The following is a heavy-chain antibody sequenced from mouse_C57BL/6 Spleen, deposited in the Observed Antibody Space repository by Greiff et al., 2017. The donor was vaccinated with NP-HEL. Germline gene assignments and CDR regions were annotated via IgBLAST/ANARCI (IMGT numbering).Heavy chain of an antibody. D-gene: IGHD1-1*01. CDR2: IYPGSGST. J-gene: IGHJ3*01. V-gene: IGHV1-55*01. CDR1: GYTFTSYW. CDR3: ARDYGSSYPAWFAD. Sequence: VQLQQSGAELVKPGASVKMSCKASGYTFTSYWITWVKQRPGQGLEWIGDIYPGSGSTNYNEKFKSKATLTVDTSSSTAYMQLSSLTSEDSAVYYCARDYGSSYPAWFADWGQGTLVTVSA.